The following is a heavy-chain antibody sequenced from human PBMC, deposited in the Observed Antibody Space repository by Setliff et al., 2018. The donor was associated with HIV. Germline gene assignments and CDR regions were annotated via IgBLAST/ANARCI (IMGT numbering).Heavy chain of an antibody. CDR1: GDSISRDFYY. CDR3: ARNDAFDI. CDR2: IYTNGRT. Sequence: PSETLSLTCTVSGDSISRDFYYWNWIRQPAGKGLEWIGHIYTNGRTHYNPSLKSRVTISMDTSKNQFSLKLSSVTAADTAVYYCARNDAFDIWGQGTLVTV. J-gene: IGHJ3*02. V-gene: IGHV4-61*09.